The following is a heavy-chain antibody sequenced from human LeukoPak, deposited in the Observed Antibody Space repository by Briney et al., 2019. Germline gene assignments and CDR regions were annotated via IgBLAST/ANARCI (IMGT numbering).Heavy chain of an antibody. D-gene: IGHD5-12*01. CDR2: IRYDETIH. CDR3: VKRIIVAVKFDY. V-gene: IGHV3-30*02. CDR1: GFTFSTFG. J-gene: IGHJ4*02. Sequence: GGSLSLSCAASGFTFSTFGMHWVGHTPGKGLDWVAFIRYDETIHDYADSVKGRFTISRDNSKNTLSLQMDSLRVDDTAVYYCVKRIIVAVKFDYWGEGSLVTVSS.